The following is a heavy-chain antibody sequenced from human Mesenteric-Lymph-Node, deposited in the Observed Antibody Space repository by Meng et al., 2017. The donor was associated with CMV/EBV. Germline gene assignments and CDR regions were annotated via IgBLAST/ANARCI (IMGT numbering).Heavy chain of an antibody. CDR1: GFTFSSYE. CDR3: GRDTATAAADY. J-gene: IGHJ4*02. CDR2: IDVRSSRI. Sequence: GESLQISCAASGFTFSSYEMVWVRQAPGKGLEWVAYIDVRSSRIFYGDSVEGRFTISRDDAKKSLYLQMNSLTAEDTAVYYCGRDTATAAADYWGQGTLVTVSS. D-gene: IGHD6-13*01. V-gene: IGHV3-48*03.